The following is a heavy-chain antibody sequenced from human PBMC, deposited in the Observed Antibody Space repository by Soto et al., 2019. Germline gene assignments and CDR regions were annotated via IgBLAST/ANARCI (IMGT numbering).Heavy chain of an antibody. Sequence: GGSLRLSCAASGFTFSSYEMNWVRQAPGKGLEWVSYISSSGSTIYYADSVKGRFTISRDNAKNSLYLQMNSLRAEDTAVYYCAKATLRVVHPLVFDYWGQGSLVTVSS. V-gene: IGHV3-48*03. D-gene: IGHD3-3*01. CDR2: ISSSGSTI. CDR1: GFTFSSYE. J-gene: IGHJ4*02. CDR3: AKATLRVVHPLVFDY.